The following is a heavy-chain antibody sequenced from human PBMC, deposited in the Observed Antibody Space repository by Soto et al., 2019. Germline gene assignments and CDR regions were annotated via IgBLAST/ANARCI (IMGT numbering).Heavy chain of an antibody. CDR3: AARPPPPDLVLMVYAPRDYGMDV. CDR2: IVVGSGNT. Sequence: SVKVSCKASGFTFTSSAVQWVRQARGQRLEWIGWIVVGSGNTNYAQKFQERVTITRDMSTSTAYMELSSLRSEDTAVYYCAARPPPPDLVLMVYAPRDYGMDVWDQGTTVTAS. J-gene: IGHJ6*02. CDR1: GFTFTSSA. V-gene: IGHV1-58*01. D-gene: IGHD2-8*01.